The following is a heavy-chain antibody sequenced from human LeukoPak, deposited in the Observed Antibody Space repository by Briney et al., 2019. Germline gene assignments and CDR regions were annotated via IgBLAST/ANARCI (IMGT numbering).Heavy chain of an antibody. CDR1: GYTFTSYG. CDR3: ARAGRLLRYFDWLEADAFDI. D-gene: IGHD3-9*01. V-gene: IGHV1-18*01. Sequence: ASVKVSCKASGYTFTSYGICWVRQAPGQGLEWMGWISAYNGNTNYAQKLQGKVTMTTDTSTSTAYMELRSLRSDDTAVYYCARAGRLLRYFDWLEADAFDIWGQGTMVTVSS. J-gene: IGHJ3*02. CDR2: ISAYNGNT.